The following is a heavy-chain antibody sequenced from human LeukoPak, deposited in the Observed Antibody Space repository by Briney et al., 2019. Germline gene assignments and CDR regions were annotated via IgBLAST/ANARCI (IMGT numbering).Heavy chain of an antibody. V-gene: IGHV1-24*01. J-gene: IGHJ4*02. CDR1: GYTLTELS. CDR2: FDPEDGET. D-gene: IGHD3-22*01. CDR3: ATATWIPSLVVGYYFDY. Sequence: ASVMVSCKVSGYTLTELSMHWVRQAPGKGLEWMGGFDPEDGETVYAQKFQGRVTMTEDTSTDTAYMELSSLRSEDTAVYYCATATWIPSLVVGYYFDYWGQGTLVTVSS.